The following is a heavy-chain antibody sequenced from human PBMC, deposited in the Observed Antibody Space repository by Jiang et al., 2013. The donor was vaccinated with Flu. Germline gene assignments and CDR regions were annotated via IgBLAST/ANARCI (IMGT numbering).Heavy chain of an antibody. D-gene: IGHD3-10*01. CDR1: GFTFSSYA. J-gene: IGHJ4*02. Sequence: VQLLESGGGVVQPGRSLRLSCAASGFTFSSYAMHWVRQAPGKGLEWVAVISYDGSNKYYADSVKGRFTISRDNSKNTLYLQMNSLRAEDTAVYYCASELAMVRGHHWGQGTLVTVSS. CDR2: ISYDGSNK. CDR3: ASELAMVRGHH. V-gene: IGHV3-30-3*01.